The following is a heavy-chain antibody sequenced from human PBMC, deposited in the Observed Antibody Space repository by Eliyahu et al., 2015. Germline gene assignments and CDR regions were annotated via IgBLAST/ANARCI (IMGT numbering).Heavy chain of an antibody. V-gene: IGHV3-23*01. J-gene: IGHJ4*02. Sequence: EVQLLESGGGLXQPGGSLRLXCAASGXPFSIYAMXWVRQAPGKGLEWVSAINDRGSDTHYADSVKGRFTISRDNSKNTLYLQMNSLRAEDTAIYYCAKTHSGWNFGLWGQGTLVTVSS. CDR1: GXPFSIYA. CDR2: INDRGSDT. CDR3: AKTHSGWNFGL. D-gene: IGHD6-19*01.